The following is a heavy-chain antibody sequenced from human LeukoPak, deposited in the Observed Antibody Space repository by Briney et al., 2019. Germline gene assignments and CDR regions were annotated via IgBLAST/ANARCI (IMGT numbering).Heavy chain of an antibody. J-gene: IGHJ5*02. Sequence: SETLSLTCTVSGGSISSYYWSWLRQPPGKGLEWIGYIYYSGSTNYNPSLKSRVTISVDTSKNQFSLKLSSVTAADTAVYYCARVGVGELSYPNWFDPWGQGTLVTVSS. D-gene: IGHD3-10*01. CDR2: IYYSGST. V-gene: IGHV4-59*01. CDR3: ARVGVGELSYPNWFDP. CDR1: GGSISSYY.